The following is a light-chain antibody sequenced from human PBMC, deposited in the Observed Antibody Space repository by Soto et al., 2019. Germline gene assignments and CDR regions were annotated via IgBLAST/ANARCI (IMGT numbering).Light chain of an antibody. CDR1: QTVSRN. CDR2: DVF. J-gene: IGKJ5*01. V-gene: IGKV3-15*01. Sequence: EISMTQSPATLSVSPGERATLTCRASQTVSRNLAWYQQRPGKAPRLLIYDVFTRAAGIPARLSGSGSETEFTLTIRSLQSEDFAVYYCQQYNNWPSFGQGTRLEIK. CDR3: QQYNNWPS.